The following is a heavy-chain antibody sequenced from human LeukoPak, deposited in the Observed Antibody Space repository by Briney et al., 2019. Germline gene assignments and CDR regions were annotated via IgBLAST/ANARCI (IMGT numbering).Heavy chain of an antibody. CDR2: IYYSGST. J-gene: IGHJ6*02. CDR3: ARAYNRVSYYYGMDV. CDR1: GGSISSGGYY. Sequence: PSETLSLTCTVSGGSISSGGYYWSWIRQHPGKGLEWIGYIYYSGSTYYNPSLKSRVTISVDTSKNQFSLKLSSVTAADTAVYYCARAYNRVSYYYGMDVWGQGTTVTVSS. D-gene: IGHD1-1*01. V-gene: IGHV4-31*03.